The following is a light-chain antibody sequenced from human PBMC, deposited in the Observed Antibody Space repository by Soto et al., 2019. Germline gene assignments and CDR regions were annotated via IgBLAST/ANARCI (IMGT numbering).Light chain of an antibody. V-gene: IGLV2-8*01. Sequence: QSVLTQPPSASGSPGQSVTISCTGTSSDVGAYDYVSWYQQHPGKAPKLMIYEINKRPSGVPDRFSGSKSGNTASLTVSGLQAEDEADYYCSSYASSRTLYVFGTGTKVTVL. CDR1: SSDVGAYDY. J-gene: IGLJ1*01. CDR2: EIN. CDR3: SSYASSRTLYV.